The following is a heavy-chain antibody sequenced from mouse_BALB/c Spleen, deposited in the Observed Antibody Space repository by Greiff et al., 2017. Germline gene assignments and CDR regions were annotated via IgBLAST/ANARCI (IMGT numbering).Heavy chain of an antibody. CDR1: GFTFSSYT. CDR2: ISSGGSYT. J-gene: IGHJ2*01. V-gene: IGHV5-6-4*01. CDR3: TRDRGKGFDY. D-gene: IGHD1-1*02. Sequence: EVMLVESGGGLVKPGGSLKLSCAASGFTFSSYTMSWVRQTPEQRLEWVATISSGGSYTYYPDSVKGRFTISRDNAKNTLYLQMSSLKSEDTAMYYCTRDRGKGFDYWGQGTTLTVSS.